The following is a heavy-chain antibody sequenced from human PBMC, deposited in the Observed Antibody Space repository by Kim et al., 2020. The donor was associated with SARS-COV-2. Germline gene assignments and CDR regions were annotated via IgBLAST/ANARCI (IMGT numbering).Heavy chain of an antibody. Sequence: GGSLRLSCAASGFTFSDYYMSWIRQAPGKGLEWVSYISSSSSYTNYADSVKGRFTISRDNAKNSLYLQMNSLRAEDTAVYYCARDKDCSGGSCYYLLRGAYWYFVLWGRGTLVTVSS. CDR2: ISSSSSYT. CDR1: GFTFSDYY. CDR3: ARDKDCSGGSCYYLLRGAYWYFVL. D-gene: IGHD2-15*01. J-gene: IGHJ2*01. V-gene: IGHV3-11*05.